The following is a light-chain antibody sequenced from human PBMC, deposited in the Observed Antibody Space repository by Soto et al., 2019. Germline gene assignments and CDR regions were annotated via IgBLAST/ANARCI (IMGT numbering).Light chain of an antibody. Sequence: QSALTQPASVSGSPGQSITISCTGTSSDVGGYNYVSWYQQHPGKAPKLMIFDVSNRPSGVSDRFSASKSGHTASLTISGLQAEDEADYYCSSYTAGSTVVFGGGTKLTVL. CDR3: SSYTAGSTVV. CDR1: SSDVGGYNY. J-gene: IGLJ2*01. V-gene: IGLV2-14*01. CDR2: DVS.